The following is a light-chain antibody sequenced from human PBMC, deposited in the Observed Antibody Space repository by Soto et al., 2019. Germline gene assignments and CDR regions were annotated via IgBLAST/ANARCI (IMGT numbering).Light chain of an antibody. Sequence: DIQMTQSPSTLSASVGDRVSIACRASQSISSSLAWYQQKPGKAPKLLIYDASSLESVVPSRFSGSGSGTEFTRSIHSLQPQDFATYYCQQYHRYSWTVGQGNKVEIK. CDR3: QQYHRYSWT. J-gene: IGKJ1*01. V-gene: IGKV1-5*01. CDR2: DAS. CDR1: QSISSS.